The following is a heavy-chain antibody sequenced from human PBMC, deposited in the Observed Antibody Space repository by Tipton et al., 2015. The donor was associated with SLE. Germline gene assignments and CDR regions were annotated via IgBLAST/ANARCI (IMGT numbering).Heavy chain of an antibody. D-gene: IGHD5-18*01. V-gene: IGHV3-21*01. J-gene: IGHJ4*02. CDR2: ISSSSSYI. Sequence: GSLRLSCAASGFTVSSNYMSWVRQAPGKGLEWVSSISSSSSYIYYADSVKGRFTISRDNAKNSLYLQMNSLRAEDTAVYYCARGRPDTAMGYWGQGTLVTVSS. CDR3: ARGRPDTAMGY. CDR1: GFTVSSNY.